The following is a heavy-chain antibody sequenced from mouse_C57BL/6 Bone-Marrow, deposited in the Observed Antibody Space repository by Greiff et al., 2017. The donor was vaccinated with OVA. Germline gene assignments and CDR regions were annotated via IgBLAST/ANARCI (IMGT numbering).Heavy chain of an antibody. J-gene: IGHJ4*01. V-gene: IGHV1-15*01. CDR3: TRGYSNYYAMDY. CDR1: GYTFTDYE. D-gene: IGHD2-5*01. Sequence: QVQLKESGAELVRPGASVTLSCKASGYTFTDYEMHWVKQTPVHGLEWIVAIDPETGGTAYNQKFKGKAILSADKSSSTVYMELRSLTSEDSAVYYCTRGYSNYYAMDYWGQGTSVTVSS. CDR2: IDPETGGT.